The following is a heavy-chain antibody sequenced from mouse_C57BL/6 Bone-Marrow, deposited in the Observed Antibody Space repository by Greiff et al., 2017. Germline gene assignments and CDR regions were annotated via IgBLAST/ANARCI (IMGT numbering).Heavy chain of an antibody. CDR3: TRTVYDYPYLYFDV. D-gene: IGHD2-4*01. CDR2: IYPGNSDT. J-gene: IGHJ1*03. V-gene: IGHV1-5*01. Sequence: VQLQQSGTVLARPGASVKMSCKTSGYTFTSYWMHWVKQRPGQGLEWIGAIYPGNSDTSYNQKFKGKAKLTAVTSASTAYMELSSLTNEDSAVYYCTRTVYDYPYLYFDVWGTGTTVTVSS. CDR1: GYTFTSYW.